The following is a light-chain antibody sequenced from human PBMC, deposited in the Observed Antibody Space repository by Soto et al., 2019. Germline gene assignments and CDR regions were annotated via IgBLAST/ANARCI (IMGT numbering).Light chain of an antibody. CDR1: SSNIGNNY. V-gene: IGLV1-51*02. Sequence: QSVLTQPPSVSAAPGQKVTISGSGSSSNIGNNYVSWYQQLPGTAPKLLIYENNKRPSGIPDRFSGSKSGTSATLGITGLQTGDEADYYCGTWDSSLSARWVFGGGTKLTVL. CDR2: ENN. J-gene: IGLJ3*02. CDR3: GTWDSSLSARWV.